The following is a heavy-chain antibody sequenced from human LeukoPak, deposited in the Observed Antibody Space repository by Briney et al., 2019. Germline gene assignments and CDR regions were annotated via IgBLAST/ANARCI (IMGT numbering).Heavy chain of an antibody. CDR2: INHSGST. CDR1: GGSFSGYY. J-gene: IGHJ4*02. Sequence: SETLSLTCAVYGGSFSGYYWSWIRQPPGKGLEWIGEINHSGSTNYNTSLKSRVTISVDTSKNQFSLKLSSVTAADTAVYYCARSDGYNWPIDYWGQGTLVTVSS. D-gene: IGHD5-24*01. V-gene: IGHV4-34*01. CDR3: ARSDGYNWPIDY.